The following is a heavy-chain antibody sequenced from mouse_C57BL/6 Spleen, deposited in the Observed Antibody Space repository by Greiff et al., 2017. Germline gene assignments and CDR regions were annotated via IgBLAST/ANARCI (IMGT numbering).Heavy chain of an antibody. D-gene: IGHD2-5*01. CDR3: TAAYYSKGDYAMDY. V-gene: IGHV14-1*01. Sequence: VQLQQSGAELVRPGASVKLSCTASGFNIKDYYMHWVKQRPEQGLEWIGRIDPADGDTEYAPKFQGKATMTADTATNTAYLQLSSQTAEDTAVYYCTAAYYSKGDYAMDYWGQGTSVTVSS. CDR1: GFNIKDYY. J-gene: IGHJ4*01. CDR2: IDPADGDT.